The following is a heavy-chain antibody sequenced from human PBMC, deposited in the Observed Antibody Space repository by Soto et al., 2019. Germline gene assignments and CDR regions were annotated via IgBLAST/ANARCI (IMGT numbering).Heavy chain of an antibody. Sequence: QVQLVQSGAEVKKPGASVKVSCKASGYTFTGYYMHWVRQAPGQGLEWMGWINPNSGGTNYAQKFQGRVTMTRDTSISTAYMELSRLRSDDTAVYYCARVRYSYGSVGAFDIWGQGTMVTVSS. CDR3: ARVRYSYGSVGAFDI. CDR1: GYTFTGYY. V-gene: IGHV1-2*02. CDR2: INPNSGGT. J-gene: IGHJ3*02. D-gene: IGHD5-18*01.